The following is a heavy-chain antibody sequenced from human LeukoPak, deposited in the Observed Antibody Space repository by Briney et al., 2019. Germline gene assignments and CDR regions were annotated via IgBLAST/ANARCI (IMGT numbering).Heavy chain of an antibody. Sequence: ASVTVSFKASRGTFIIYAISWVRQAPGQGLEWMGGIIPIFGTANYAQKFQGRVKITADESTSTAYMELSSLRSEDMAVYYCARSRGQFRFLEWSDAYPFDYWGQGTLVTVSS. J-gene: IGHJ4*02. D-gene: IGHD3-3*01. CDR1: RGTFIIYA. CDR2: IIPIFGTA. CDR3: ARSRGQFRFLEWSDAYPFDY. V-gene: IGHV1-69*01.